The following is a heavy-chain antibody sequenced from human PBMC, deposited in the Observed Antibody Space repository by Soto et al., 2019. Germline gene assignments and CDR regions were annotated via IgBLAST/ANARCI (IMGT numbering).Heavy chain of an antibody. Sequence: QVQLVESGGGVVQPGRSLRLSCAASGFTFSSYAMHWVRQAPGKGLEWVAVISYDGSNKYYADSVKGRFTISRDNSKNTLYLQMNSLRAEDTAVDYCAGRSSWYDYWGQGTLVTVSS. CDR1: GFTFSSYA. V-gene: IGHV3-30-3*01. J-gene: IGHJ4*02. CDR2: ISYDGSNK. CDR3: AGRSSWYDY. D-gene: IGHD6-13*01.